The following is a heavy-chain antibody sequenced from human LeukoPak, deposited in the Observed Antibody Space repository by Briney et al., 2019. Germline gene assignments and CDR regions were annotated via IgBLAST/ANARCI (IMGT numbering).Heavy chain of an antibody. CDR3: AKDRPNYYGSNGHYYRRDGDY. D-gene: IGHD3-22*01. CDR1: GFTFSNYA. J-gene: IGHJ4*02. V-gene: IGHV3-23*01. Sequence: GGSLRLSCGAPGFTFSNYAMSWVRQAPGKGLQWVSSITSSGDGTYYADSVKGRFTISRDNSENMLYLQMNSLRVEDTAVYFCAKDRPNYYGSNGHYYRRDGDYWGQGTLVTVSS. CDR2: ITSSGDGT.